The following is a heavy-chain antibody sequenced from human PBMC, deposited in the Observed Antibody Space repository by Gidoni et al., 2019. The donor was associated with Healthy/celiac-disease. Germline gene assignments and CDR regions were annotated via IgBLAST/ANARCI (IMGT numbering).Heavy chain of an antibody. V-gene: IGHV3-30-3*01. J-gene: IGHJ4*02. Sequence: QVQLVESGGGVVQPGRSLRLSCAASGFTFSSYAMHWVRQAPGKGLEWVAVISYDGSNKYYADSVKGRFTISRDNSKNTLYLQMNSLRVEDTAVYYCASGSRDGYNGSTYFDYWGQGTLVTVSS. D-gene: IGHD5-12*01. CDR2: ISYDGSNK. CDR1: GFTFSSYA. CDR3: ASGSRDGYNGSTYFDY.